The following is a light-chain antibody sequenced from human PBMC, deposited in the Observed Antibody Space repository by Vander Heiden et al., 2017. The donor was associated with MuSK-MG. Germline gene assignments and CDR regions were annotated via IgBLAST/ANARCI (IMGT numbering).Light chain of an antibody. J-gene: IGKJ4*01. CDR1: RSVDNA. CDR3: HQRSNWPIS. CDR2: DTS. Sequence: DIVLLQSPATLSLSPGEEATLSCRASRSVDNALAWYQQKPGQAPRLLIFDTSTRATDIPARFSGSGSGTDFTLSISSLEPEDFGVYYCHQRSNWPISFGGGTMVEIK. V-gene: IGKV3-11*01.